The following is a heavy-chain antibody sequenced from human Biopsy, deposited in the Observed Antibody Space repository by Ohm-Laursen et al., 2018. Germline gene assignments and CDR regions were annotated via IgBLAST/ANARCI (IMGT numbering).Heavy chain of an antibody. CDR1: GGSFSNDY. V-gene: IGHV4-34*01. CDR3: ARGKRGPVAIPRDNPNRIRGWFDP. J-gene: IGHJ5*02. CDR2: VSHNGGT. Sequence: GTLSLTCAVYGGSFSNDYWTWIRQSPGKGLEWIGEVSHNGGTKYNPSLKARVSISMDTSKNQFSLNLTSVTAADTALYYCARGKRGPVAIPRDNPNRIRGWFDPWGPGTLVTVSS. D-gene: IGHD2-21*01.